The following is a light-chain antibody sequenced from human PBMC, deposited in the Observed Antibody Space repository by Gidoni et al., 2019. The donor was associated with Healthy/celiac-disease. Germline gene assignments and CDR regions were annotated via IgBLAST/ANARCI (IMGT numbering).Light chain of an antibody. CDR1: SSDVVGYNY. CDR3: SSYTSSSTLGV. J-gene: IGLJ2*01. Sequence: QSALTQPASVSGSPRQSITISCTGTSSDVVGYNYVSWYQQHPGKAPKLMIYDVSNRPSGVSNRFSGSKSGNTAALTISGLQAEDEADYYCSSYTSSSTLGVFGGGTKLTVL. CDR2: DVS. V-gene: IGLV2-14*03.